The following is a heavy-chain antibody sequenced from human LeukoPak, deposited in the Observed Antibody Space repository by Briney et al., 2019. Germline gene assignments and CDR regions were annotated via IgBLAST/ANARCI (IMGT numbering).Heavy chain of an antibody. J-gene: IGHJ3*02. Sequence: VXSVXXSCKASGXTFTRXXXNWVXXXXXQXXXXXXKXXPSSGGTGYAQKFQGRVTMTRDTSTSTVYMELTSLRSEDTAVYYCARDGLYCTNGVCSSDIWGQGTLVTVSS. CDR2: XXPSSGGT. V-gene: IGHV1-46*01. CDR1: GXTFTRXX. D-gene: IGHD2-8*01. CDR3: ARDGLYCTNGVCSSDI.